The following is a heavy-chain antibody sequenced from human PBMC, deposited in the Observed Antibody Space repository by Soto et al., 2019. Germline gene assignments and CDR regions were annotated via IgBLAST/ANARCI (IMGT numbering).Heavy chain of an antibody. V-gene: IGHV1-69*13. CDR2: IIPIFGTA. Sequence: GASVKVSCKASGGTLSSYAISWGRQAPGQGLEWMGGIIPIFGTANYAQKFQGRVTITADESTSTAYMELSSLRSEDTAVYYCARESRYCSGGSCYFLPGIDYWGQGTLVTVSS. CDR1: GGTLSSYA. CDR3: ARESRYCSGGSCYFLPGIDY. D-gene: IGHD2-15*01. J-gene: IGHJ4*02.